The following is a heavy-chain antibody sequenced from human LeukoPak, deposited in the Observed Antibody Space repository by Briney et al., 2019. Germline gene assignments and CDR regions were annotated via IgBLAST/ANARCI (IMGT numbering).Heavy chain of an antibody. J-gene: IGHJ4*02. CDR1: GFTFGDYG. CDR3: ARQIDSNFFDY. Sequence: GGSLRLSCTASGFTFGDYGMSWFLQAPGKGLEWVGFIRSKAYGGTTEYAASVKGRFTISRDDSKNIAYLQMNSLRTEDTAVYYCARQIDSNFFDYWGQGTLVTVSS. CDR2: IRSKAYGGTT. D-gene: IGHD2-21*01. V-gene: IGHV3-49*03.